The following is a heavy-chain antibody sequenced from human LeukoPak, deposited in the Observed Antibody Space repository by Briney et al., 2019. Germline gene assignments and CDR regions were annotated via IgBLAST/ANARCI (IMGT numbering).Heavy chain of an antibody. V-gene: IGHV4-4*07. D-gene: IGHD3-22*01. J-gene: IGHJ4*02. CDR1: GGSISSYY. CDR3: AITRDYYDSSGYYYLRDY. CDR2: IYTSGST. Sequence: SETLSLTCTVSGGSISSYYWSWIRQPAGKRLEWIGRIYTSGSTYYNPSLKSRVTMSVDTPKNQFSLKLSSVTAADTAVYYCAITRDYYDSSGYYYLRDYWGQGTLVTVSS.